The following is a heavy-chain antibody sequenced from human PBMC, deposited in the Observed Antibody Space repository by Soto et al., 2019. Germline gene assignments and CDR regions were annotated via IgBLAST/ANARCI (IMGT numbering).Heavy chain of an antibody. J-gene: IGHJ4*02. V-gene: IGHV3-7*01. Sequence: EVQLVESGGGLVQPGGSLRLSCAASGFTFSSYWMNWVRQAPGKGLEWVTNINEDGSDKYYVDSVKGRFTISRDNAKNSLYLQRDSLRAEDTAVYYCARRRSVGSRTIFDSWGQGTLVTVSS. CDR3: ARRRSVGSRTIFDS. CDR2: INEDGSDK. CDR1: GFTFSSYW. D-gene: IGHD2-15*01.